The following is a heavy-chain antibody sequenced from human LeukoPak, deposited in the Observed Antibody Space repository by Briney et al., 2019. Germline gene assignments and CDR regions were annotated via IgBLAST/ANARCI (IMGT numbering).Heavy chain of an antibody. D-gene: IGHD2-15*01. V-gene: IGHV3-23*01. CDR1: GFTFSSYS. CDR2: ISGSGGST. CDR3: AKGYCSGGSCYNWDWFDP. Sequence: GRSLRLSCAASGFTFSSYSMNWVRQAPGKGLEWVSAISGSGGSTYYADSVKGRFTISRDNSKNTLYLQMNSLRAEDTAVYYCAKGYCSGGSCYNWDWFDPWGQGTLVTVSS. J-gene: IGHJ5*02.